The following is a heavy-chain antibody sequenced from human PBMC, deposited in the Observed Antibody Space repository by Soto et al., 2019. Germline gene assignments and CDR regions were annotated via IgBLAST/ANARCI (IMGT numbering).Heavy chain of an antibody. D-gene: IGHD2-2*01. CDR3: AIRDCSNTNCQPPNWFDP. Sequence: ASVKVSCKASGYTFTSFFVHWVRQAPGQGLEWMGEINPSDGRTTYAQSFQDRVPMTSESSTSTVNMELTSLRSEDTAVYYCAIRDCSNTNCQPPNWFDPGSRGSLVTVSS. V-gene: IGHV1-46*03. CDR2: INPSDGRT. CDR1: GYTFTSFF. J-gene: IGHJ5*02.